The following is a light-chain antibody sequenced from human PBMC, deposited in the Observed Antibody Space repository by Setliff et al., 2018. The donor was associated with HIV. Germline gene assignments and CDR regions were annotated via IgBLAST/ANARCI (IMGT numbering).Light chain of an antibody. CDR1: SSDVGGYNY. Sequence: QSALTQPASVSGSPGQSITISCTGTSSDVGGYNYVSWYQQHPGKAPKLMIYDVTKRPSGVSDRFSGSKSGNTASLTISGLQADDEADYYCCSYAGSIVPSFGTGTKVTVL. J-gene: IGLJ1*01. CDR3: CSYAGSIVPS. CDR2: DVT. V-gene: IGLV2-23*02.